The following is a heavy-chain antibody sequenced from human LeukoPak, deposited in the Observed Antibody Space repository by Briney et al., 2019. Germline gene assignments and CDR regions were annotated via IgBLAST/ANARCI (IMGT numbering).Heavy chain of an antibody. J-gene: IGHJ4*02. CDR3: ARDLGAYYYDSSGYSFDY. Sequence: GGSLRLSCAASGFTFSSYIMNWVRQAPGKGLEWVSSISSSSSYIYYADSVKGRFTISRDNAKNSLYLQMNSLRAEDTAVYYCARDLGAYYYDSSGYSFDYWGQGTLVTVSS. V-gene: IGHV3-21*01. CDR1: GFTFSSYI. D-gene: IGHD3-22*01. CDR2: ISSSSSYI.